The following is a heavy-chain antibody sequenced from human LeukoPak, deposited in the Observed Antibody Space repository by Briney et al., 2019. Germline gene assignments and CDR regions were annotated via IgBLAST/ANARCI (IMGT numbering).Heavy chain of an antibody. CDR1: GLTFTNYW. V-gene: IGHV3-7*01. CDR3: ATSSYSSSSS. D-gene: IGHD6-6*01. Sequence: GGSLRLSCTASGLTFTNYWMIWVRQATGKGLEWVANINHDASEKYYVGSVEGRFTISRDNAKNSLFLQMNSLRAEDTGVYYCATSSYSSSSSWGQGTLVTLSS. J-gene: IGHJ5*02. CDR2: INHDASEK.